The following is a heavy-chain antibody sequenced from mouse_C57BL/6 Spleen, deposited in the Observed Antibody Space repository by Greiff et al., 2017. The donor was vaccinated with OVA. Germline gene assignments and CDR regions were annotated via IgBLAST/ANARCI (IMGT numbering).Heavy chain of an antibody. CDR3: ARGPYYGSSYRLGYFDV. J-gene: IGHJ1*03. CDR1: GYTFTSYW. V-gene: IGHV1-50*01. CDR2: IDPSDSYT. Sequence: QVQLQQPGAELVKPGASVKLSCKASGYTFTSYWMQWVKQRPGQGLEWIGEIDPSDSYTNYNQKFKGKATLTVDTSSSTAYMQLSSLTSEDSAVYYCARGPYYGSSYRLGYFDVWGTGTTVTVSS. D-gene: IGHD1-1*01.